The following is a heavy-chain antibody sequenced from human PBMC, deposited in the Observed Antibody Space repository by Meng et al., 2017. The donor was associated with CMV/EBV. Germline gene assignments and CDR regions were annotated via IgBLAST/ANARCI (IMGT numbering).Heavy chain of an antibody. CDR1: GFTFHDYY. CDR2: ISSSGSTI. D-gene: IGHD6-13*01. CDR3: ARGGRGSSSWPLDY. J-gene: IGHJ4*02. Sequence: AVGFTFHDYYMSWIRQAPGKGLEWVSYISSSGSTIYYADSVKGRFTISRDNAKNSLYLQMNSLRAEDTAVYYCARGGRGSSSWPLDYWGQGTLVTVSS. V-gene: IGHV3-11*01.